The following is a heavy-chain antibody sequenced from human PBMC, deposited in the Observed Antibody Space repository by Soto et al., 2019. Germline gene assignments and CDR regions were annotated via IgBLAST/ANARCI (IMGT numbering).Heavy chain of an antibody. CDR1: GFTFSNYG. Sequence: GESLKISCAASGFTFSNYGMSWVRQAPGKGLKWVSGITGSGGSTYYADSVKGRFTISRDNSKNTLYLQMNSLRAEDTAVFYCASSSPASDYWGQGTLVTVSS. CDR3: ASSSPASDY. V-gene: IGHV3-23*01. CDR2: ITGSGGST. D-gene: IGHD3-10*01. J-gene: IGHJ4*02.